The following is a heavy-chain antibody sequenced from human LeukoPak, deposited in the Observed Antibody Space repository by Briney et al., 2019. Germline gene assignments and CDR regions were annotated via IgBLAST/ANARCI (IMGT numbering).Heavy chain of an antibody. CDR3: ARDSSSRSLDY. CDR2: IWYDGSNK. V-gene: IGHV3-33*01. J-gene: IGHJ4*02. CDR1: GFSFSSYG. D-gene: IGHD6-6*01. Sequence: GSLRLSCAASGFSFSSYGMHWVRQAPGKGLEWVAVIWYDGSNKYYADSVKGRFTISRDNSKNTLYLQMNSLRAEDTAVYNCARDSSSRSLDYWGQGTLATVSS.